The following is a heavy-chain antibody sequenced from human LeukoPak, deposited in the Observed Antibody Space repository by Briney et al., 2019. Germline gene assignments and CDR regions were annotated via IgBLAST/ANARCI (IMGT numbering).Heavy chain of an antibody. Sequence: SVKVSCKASGGTFSSYAISWVRQAPGQGLEWMGGIIPIFGTANYAQKFQGRVTITTDESTSTAYMELSSLRSEDTAVYYCARDPMIGRNPLNWFDPWGQGTLVTVSS. V-gene: IGHV1-69*05. CDR3: ARDPMIGRNPLNWFDP. CDR2: IIPIFGTA. D-gene: IGHD3-22*01. J-gene: IGHJ5*02. CDR1: GGTFSSYA.